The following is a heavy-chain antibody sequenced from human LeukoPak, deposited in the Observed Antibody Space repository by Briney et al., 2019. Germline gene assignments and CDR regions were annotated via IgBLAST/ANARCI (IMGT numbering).Heavy chain of an antibody. Sequence: ASVTVSCKAPGYTLTNYDVNWVRQAAGQGLEWMGWMHPMSGNKGYAQKFQGRVTMTRDTSISTAYMELSSLTSDDTAVYYCARVVVVVPPTRIYFDYWGQGTLVTVSS. D-gene: IGHD2-15*01. CDR1: GYTLTNYD. CDR2: MHPMSGNK. J-gene: IGHJ4*02. V-gene: IGHV1-8*01. CDR3: ARVVVVVPPTRIYFDY.